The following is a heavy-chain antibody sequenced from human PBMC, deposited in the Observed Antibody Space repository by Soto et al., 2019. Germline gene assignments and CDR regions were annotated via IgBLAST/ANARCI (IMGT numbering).Heavy chain of an antibody. CDR2: IYYIGST. V-gene: IGHV4-39*01. D-gene: IGHD3-22*01. CDR1: GDSITNSNYY. J-gene: IGHJ6*02. Sequence: SETLSLTCTVSGDSITNSNYYWGWFRQPPGKGLEWIASIYYIGSTYYNPSLKSPVTISVDTSKNQFSLKLNSVTASDTAAYYCASLRDITMIVTMDVWGQGTTVTV. CDR3: ASLRDITMIVTMDV.